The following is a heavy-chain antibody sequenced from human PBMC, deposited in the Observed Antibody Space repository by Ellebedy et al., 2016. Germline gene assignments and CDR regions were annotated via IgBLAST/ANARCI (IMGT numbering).Heavy chain of an antibody. CDR2: SILDRNT. D-gene: IGHD3-10*01. V-gene: IGHV4-34*12. CDR3: ARAINYGSGSYYFDF. CDR1: GGSFGGYY. J-gene: IGHJ4*02. Sequence: SQTLSLTXXVYGGSFGGYYWSWIRQPPGKGLEWIGESILDRNTNYNPSLKSRATISLDASTNQFSLRLSSVTAADTAVYYCARAINYGSGSYYFDFWGQGALVTVSS.